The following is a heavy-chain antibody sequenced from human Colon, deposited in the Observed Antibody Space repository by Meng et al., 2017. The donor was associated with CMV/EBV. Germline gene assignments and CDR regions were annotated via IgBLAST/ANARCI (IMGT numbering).Heavy chain of an antibody. CDR3: AKESMDYALDY. CDR2: INWDGGRT. D-gene: IGHD2-2*01. Sequence: GESLKISCAASGFTFDDYTMHWVRQVPGKGLEWVSLINWDGGRTYYSDSVKGRFTISRDNSQDFLYLQMTTLRTDDTALYYCAKESMDYALDYWCQGTLVTVSS. J-gene: IGHJ4*02. CDR1: GFTFDDYT. V-gene: IGHV3-43*01.